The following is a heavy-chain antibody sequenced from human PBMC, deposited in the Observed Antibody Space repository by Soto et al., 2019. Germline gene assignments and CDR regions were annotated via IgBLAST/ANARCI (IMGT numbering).Heavy chain of an antibody. CDR2: INHGGST. D-gene: IGHD5-12*01. CDR3: ARTDIVTTNWFDP. Sequence: QVHLQQWGAGLFKPSETLSLTGAVYGESFIGYYWTRIRQSPGKGLEWSGEINHGGSTNYNPSLKTRVNISIDTYKNQFSLKLTAVPAADTSVYYCARTDIVTTNWFDPCGQGTLVTVSS. V-gene: IGHV4-34*01. CDR1: GESFIGYY. J-gene: IGHJ5*02.